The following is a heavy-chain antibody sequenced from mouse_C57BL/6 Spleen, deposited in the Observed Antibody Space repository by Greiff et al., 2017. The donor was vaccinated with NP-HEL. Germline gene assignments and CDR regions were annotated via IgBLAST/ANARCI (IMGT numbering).Heavy chain of an antibody. CDR1: GFTFSDYY. CDR2: INYDGSST. D-gene: IGHD1-1*01. J-gene: IGHJ1*03. CDR3: ARGQLRHWYFDV. V-gene: IGHV5-16*01. Sequence: EVKLMESEGGLVQPGSSMKLSCTASGFTFSDYYMAWVRQVPEKGLEWVANINYDGSSTYYLDSLKSRFIISRDNAKNILYLQMSSLKSEDTATYYCARGQLRHWYFDVWGTGTTVTVSS.